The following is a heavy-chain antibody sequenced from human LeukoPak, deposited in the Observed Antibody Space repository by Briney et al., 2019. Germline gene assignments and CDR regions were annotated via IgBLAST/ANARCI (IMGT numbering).Heavy chain of an antibody. CDR3: ARDPGYSSGNWFDP. CDR2: ISSSSSYI. CDR1: GFTFSSYS. D-gene: IGHD5-18*01. J-gene: IGHJ5*02. V-gene: IGHV3-21*01. Sequence: GGSLRLSCAASGFTFSSYSMNWVRQAPGKGREWVSSISSSSSYIYYADSVKGRFTISRDNAKNSLYLQMNSLRAEDTAVYYCARDPGYSSGNWFDPWGQGTLVTVSS.